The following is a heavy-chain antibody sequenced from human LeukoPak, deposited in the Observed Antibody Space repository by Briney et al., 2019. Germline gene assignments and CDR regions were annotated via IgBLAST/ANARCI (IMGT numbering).Heavy chain of an antibody. J-gene: IGHJ3*02. Sequence: SETLSLTCAVSGGSIMSGGYSWSWIRQTPEKGLEWIGHVFHSGDTEYNPSPKNRVAMSLVRSKNQVSLELSSVTAADTAVYYCARRHDSEDAFDIWGQGTMVTVSS. CDR2: VFHSGDT. CDR3: ARRHDSEDAFDI. CDR1: GGSIMSGGYS. V-gene: IGHV4-30-2*01. D-gene: IGHD3-22*01.